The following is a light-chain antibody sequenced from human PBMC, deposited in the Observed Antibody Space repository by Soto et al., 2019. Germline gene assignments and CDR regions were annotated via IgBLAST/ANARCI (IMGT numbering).Light chain of an antibody. J-gene: IGLJ1*01. CDR2: DDS. CDR3: HVWDSSSDHPV. CDR1: NIGSKS. Sequence: SYELTQPPSVSVAPGQTARITCGGNNIGSKSVHWYQQKPGQAPVLVVYDDSDRPSGLPERFSGSNSGNTATLTISRVEAGDEADYYCHVWDSSSDHPVFGTGTKVTVL. V-gene: IGLV3-21*02.